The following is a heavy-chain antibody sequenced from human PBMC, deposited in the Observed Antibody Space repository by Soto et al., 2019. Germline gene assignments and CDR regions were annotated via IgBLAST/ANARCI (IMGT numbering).Heavy chain of an antibody. V-gene: IGHV6-1*01. D-gene: IGHD1-1*01. J-gene: IGHJ6*02. CDR2: TYYRSKWYN. Sequence: KQSPTLSLTCAISGDSVSSNSAAWTWIRQSPSRGLEWLGRTYYRSKWYNDYAGSVKSRITIDPDTSKNHFSLQLNSVTPEDTAVYYCARLHDADGEYFYYYGLDVWGQGTTVTVSS. CDR1: GDSVSSNSAA. CDR3: ARLHDADGEYFYYYGLDV.